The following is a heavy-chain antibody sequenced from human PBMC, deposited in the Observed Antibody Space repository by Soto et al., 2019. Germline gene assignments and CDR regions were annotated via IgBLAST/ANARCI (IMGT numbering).Heavy chain of an antibody. D-gene: IGHD6-13*01. CDR2: IYGAGTA. J-gene: IGHJ5*02. CDR1: GFTVSSNY. CDR3: GSGGNSTTWYLFDA. Sequence: PGGSLRLSCSASGFTVSSNYMSWVRHVPGKGLEWVSVIYGAGTALYADFVKGRFSLSRDDSKNTLYLQMNNLRAEDTAVYYCGSGGNSTTWYLFDAWGKGTLVTVSS. V-gene: IGHV3-53*01.